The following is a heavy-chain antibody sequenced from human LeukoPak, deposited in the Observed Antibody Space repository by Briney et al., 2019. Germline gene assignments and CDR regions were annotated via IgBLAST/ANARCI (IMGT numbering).Heavy chain of an antibody. CDR1: GFTFTSYD. Sequence: PGGSLRLSCAASGFTFTSYDMSWVRQAPGKGLEWVSSISGSGGSTYYADSVKGRFTISRDNSKNTLYLQMNSLRAEDTAVYYCARDRFALMDVWGQGTTVTVSS. V-gene: IGHV3-23*01. CDR3: ARDRFALMDV. CDR2: ISGSGGST. D-gene: IGHD3-3*01. J-gene: IGHJ6*02.